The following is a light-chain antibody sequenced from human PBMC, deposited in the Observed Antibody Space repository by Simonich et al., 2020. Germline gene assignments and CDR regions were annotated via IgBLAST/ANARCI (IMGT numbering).Light chain of an antibody. CDR1: QSVLYSSNNKNY. Sequence: DIVMTQSPDSLAVSLGERATINCKSSQSVLYSSNNKNYLAWYQQKPGQPPKLLIYWASTRESGVPYRFSGSGSGTDFTLTISSLQAEDVAVYYCQQYYSTPYTFGQGTKLDIK. J-gene: IGKJ2*01. CDR2: WAS. CDR3: QQYYSTPYT. V-gene: IGKV4-1*01.